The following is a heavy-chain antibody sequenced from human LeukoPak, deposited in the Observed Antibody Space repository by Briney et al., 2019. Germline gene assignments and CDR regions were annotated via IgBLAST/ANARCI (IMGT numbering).Heavy chain of an antibody. CDR1: GFTVSSNY. D-gene: IGHD1-26*01. J-gene: IGHJ4*02. V-gene: IGHV3-66*01. CDR3: ARDFYGSLKYFDY. Sequence: PGGSLRLSCAASGFTVSSNYMSWVRQAPGKGLEWVSVIYSGGSTYYADSVKGRFTISRDNAKNSLYLQMNSLRAEDTAVYYCARDFYGSLKYFDYWGQGTLVTVSS. CDR2: IYSGGST.